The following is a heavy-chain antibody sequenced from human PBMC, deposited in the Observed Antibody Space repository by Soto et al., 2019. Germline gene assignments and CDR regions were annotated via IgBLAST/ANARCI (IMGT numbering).Heavy chain of an antibody. J-gene: IGHJ2*01. V-gene: IGHV3-66*04. CDR3: ARHVAFYWYFDL. Sequence: EMQLVESGGGLVQPGGSLRLSCAASGFTVSGSYMGWVRQAPGKGLDWISSIYTDGRTYYSDSVRGRFAVSTDYSKDTLYLQMNNLRADDTAIYYCARHVAFYWYFDLWGRGTLVTVSS. CDR1: GFTVSGSY. CDR2: IYTDGRT. D-gene: IGHD3-16*01.